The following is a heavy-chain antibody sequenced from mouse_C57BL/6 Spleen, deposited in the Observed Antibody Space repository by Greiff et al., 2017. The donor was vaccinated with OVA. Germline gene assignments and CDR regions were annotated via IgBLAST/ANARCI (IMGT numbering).Heavy chain of an antibody. Sequence: VTLVESGPELVKPGASVKLSCKASGYSFTSYDMNWVKQRPGQGLEWIGLIYPSAGSTKYNEKFKGKAPLTVDTSSSTEYMELHSLTSEDAAVYFCARSGYDYALAYWGQGTLVTVSA. V-gene: IGHV1-85*01. CDR3: ARSGYDYALAY. D-gene: IGHD2-4*01. CDR2: IYPSAGST. J-gene: IGHJ3*01. CDR1: GYSFTSYD.